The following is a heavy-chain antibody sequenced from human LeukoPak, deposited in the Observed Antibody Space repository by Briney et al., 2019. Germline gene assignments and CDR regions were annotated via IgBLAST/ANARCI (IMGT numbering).Heavy chain of an antibody. V-gene: IGHV4-39*01. J-gene: IGHJ4*02. CDR2: IYYSGST. CDR1: GSSISSSRYY. Sequence: SETLSLTCSVSGSSISSSRYYWGWLRQPPGKGLEWIGSIYYSGSTYYNPSLKSRVTISVDTSKNQLSLKVSSVTAADTAVYYCASSDMFRVYYFDYWGQGALVTVSS. CDR3: ASSDMFRVYYFDY. D-gene: IGHD3-10*02.